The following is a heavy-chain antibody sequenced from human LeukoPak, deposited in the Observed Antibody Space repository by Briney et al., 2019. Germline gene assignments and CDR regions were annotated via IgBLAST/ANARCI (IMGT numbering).Heavy chain of an antibody. V-gene: IGHV3-30*02. CDR3: ARVPEAIVVVPSAITHFDY. J-gene: IGHJ4*02. CDR2: IRYDGSNK. CDR1: GFTFSSYG. Sequence: GGSLRLSCAASGFTFSSYGMHWVRQAPGKGLEWVAFIRYDGSNKYYADSVKGRFTISRDNSKNTLYLQMNSLRAEDTAVYYCARVPEAIVVVPSAITHFDYWGQGTLVTVSS. D-gene: IGHD2-2*02.